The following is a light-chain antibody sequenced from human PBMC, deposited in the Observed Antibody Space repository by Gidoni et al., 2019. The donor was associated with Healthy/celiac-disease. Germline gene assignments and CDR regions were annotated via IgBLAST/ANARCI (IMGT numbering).Light chain of an antibody. J-gene: IGLJ2*01. Sequence: SYELTPPPSVSVSPGPTDSITCSGDKLGYKYACWYQQKPGQSPVRVIYQDSKRPSGIPERFSGSNSGNTATLTISGTQAMDEADYYCQAWDSSTVVFGGGTKLTVL. CDR2: QDS. V-gene: IGLV3-1*01. CDR1: KLGYKY. CDR3: QAWDSSTVV.